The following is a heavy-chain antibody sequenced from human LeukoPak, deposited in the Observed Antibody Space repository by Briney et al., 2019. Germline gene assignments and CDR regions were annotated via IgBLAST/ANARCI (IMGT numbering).Heavy chain of an antibody. CDR1: GFPFSSYS. V-gene: IGHV3-21*01. CDR2: ISSSSSYI. Sequence: GGSLRLSCAAAGFPFSSYSMNWVRQAPGKGLEWVSSISSSSSYIYYADSVKGRFTISRENAKNSLYLQMTSVKTEETDVYYCPRYSSGWPGYSDYWGQGTLVTVSS. CDR3: PRYSSGWPGYSDY. D-gene: IGHD6-25*01. J-gene: IGHJ4*02.